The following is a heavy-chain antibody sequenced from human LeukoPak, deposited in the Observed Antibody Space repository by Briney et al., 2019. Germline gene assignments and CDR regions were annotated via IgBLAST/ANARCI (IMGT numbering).Heavy chain of an antibody. Sequence: ASVKVSCKASGGTFSSYAISWVRQAPGQGLEWMGRIIPILGIANYAQKFQGRVTITADKSTNTAYMELSSLRSEDTAVYYCARAKGGYSYGTYYFDYWGQGTLVTVSS. V-gene: IGHV1-69*04. CDR2: IIPILGIA. CDR3: ARAKGGYSYGTYYFDY. CDR1: GGTFSSYA. D-gene: IGHD5-18*01. J-gene: IGHJ4*02.